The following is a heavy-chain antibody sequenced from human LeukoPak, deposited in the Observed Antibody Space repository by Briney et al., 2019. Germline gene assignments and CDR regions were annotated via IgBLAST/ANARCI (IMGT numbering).Heavy chain of an antibody. CDR1: GYTFTSYD. CDR3: AREVSYYYDSSGYPPGVY. CDR2: MNPNSGNT. Sequence: ASVKVSCKASGYTFTSYDINWVRQATGQGLEWMGWMNPNSGNTGYAQKFQGRVTITADKSTSTAYMELSSLRSEDTAVYYCAREVSYYYDSSGYPPGVYWGQGTLVTVSS. J-gene: IGHJ4*02. D-gene: IGHD3-22*01. V-gene: IGHV1-8*01.